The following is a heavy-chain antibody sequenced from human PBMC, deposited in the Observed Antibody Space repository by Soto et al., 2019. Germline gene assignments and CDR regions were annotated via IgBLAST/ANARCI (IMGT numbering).Heavy chain of an antibody. CDR3: ASLNPYPVTTQYYFDY. J-gene: IGHJ4*02. CDR2: ISSSSSYI. Sequence: GGSLRLSCAASGFTFSSYSMNWVRQAPGKGLEWVSSISSSSSYIYYADSVKGRFTISRDNAKNSLYLQMNSLRAEDTAVYYCASLNPYPVTTQYYFDYWGQGTLVTVSS. D-gene: IGHD4-17*01. CDR1: GFTFSSYS. V-gene: IGHV3-21*01.